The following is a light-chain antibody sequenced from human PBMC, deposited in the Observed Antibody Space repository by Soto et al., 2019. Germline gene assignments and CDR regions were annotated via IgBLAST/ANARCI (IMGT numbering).Light chain of an antibody. CDR1: SSDVGGYNY. CDR2: DVN. J-gene: IGLJ1*01. CDR3: SSYTSSNTLV. V-gene: IGLV2-14*01. Sequence: QSVLAQPASVSGSPGQSIAISCTGTSSDVGGYNYVCWYQQHPGKAPKLMIYDVNIRPSGVSDRFSGSKSGNTASLTISGLQAKDEADYYCSSYTSSNTLVFGTGTKFTVL.